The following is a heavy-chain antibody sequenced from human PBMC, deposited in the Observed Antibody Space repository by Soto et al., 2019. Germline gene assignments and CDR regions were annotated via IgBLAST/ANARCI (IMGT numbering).Heavy chain of an antibody. CDR1: GYSFTSYW. D-gene: IGHD6-13*01. J-gene: IGHJ6*02. V-gene: IGHV5-51*01. CDR2: IYPGDSDT. CDR3: ARQGLATSSRHRDYYYYGMDV. Sequence: PGESLKISCKVSGYSFTSYWIGWVRQMPGKGLEWMGIIYPGDSDTRYSPSFQGQVTISADKSISTAYLQWSSLKASDTAMYYCARQGLATSSRHRDYYYYGMDVWGQGTTVTVSS.